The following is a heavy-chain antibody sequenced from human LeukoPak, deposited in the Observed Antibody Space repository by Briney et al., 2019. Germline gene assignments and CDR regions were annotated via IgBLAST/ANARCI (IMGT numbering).Heavy chain of an antibody. CDR3: ARGDLLGLRLGELSSYYFDY. Sequence: ASVKVSCKASGYTFTSYYMHWVRQAPGQGLEWMGIINPSGGSTSYAQKFQGRVTMTRDTSTSTVYMELSSLRSEDTAVYYCARGDLLGLRLGELSSYYFDYWGQGTLVTVSS. V-gene: IGHV1-46*01. CDR1: GYTFTSYY. J-gene: IGHJ4*02. CDR2: INPSGGST. D-gene: IGHD3-16*02.